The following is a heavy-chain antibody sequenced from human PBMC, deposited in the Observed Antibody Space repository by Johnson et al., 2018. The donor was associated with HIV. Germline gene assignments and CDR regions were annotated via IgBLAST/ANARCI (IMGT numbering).Heavy chain of an antibody. CDR2: ISYHGSDK. Sequence: QMQLVESGGGVVQPGRSLTLSCAPSGFAFSTYAMHWVRQAPGKGLEWVAVISYHGSDKIYADSVKGRFTVSRDNSKNTLDLQMSSLRPDDTAMYYCARDNLRQLDAFDIWGQGTLVIVSS. V-gene: IGHV3-30-3*01. J-gene: IGHJ3*02. CDR1: GFAFSTYA. D-gene: IGHD3-16*01. CDR3: ARDNLRQLDAFDI.